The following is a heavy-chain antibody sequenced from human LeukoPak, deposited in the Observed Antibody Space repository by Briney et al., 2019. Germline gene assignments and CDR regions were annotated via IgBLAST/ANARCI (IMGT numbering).Heavy chain of an antibody. CDR3: ATVNKPRITMVRGVNGFDY. V-gene: IGHV4-31*03. Sequence: SSETLSLTCTVSGGSISSGGYYWSWIRRHPGKGLEWIGYIYYSGSTYYNPSLKSRVTISVDTSKNQFSLKLSSVTAADTAVYYCATVNKPRITMVRGVNGFDYWSQGTLVTVSS. D-gene: IGHD3-10*01. J-gene: IGHJ4*02. CDR2: IYYSGST. CDR1: GGSISSGGYY.